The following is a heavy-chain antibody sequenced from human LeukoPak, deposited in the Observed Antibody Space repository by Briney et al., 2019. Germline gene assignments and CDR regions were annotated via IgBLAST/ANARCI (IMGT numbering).Heavy chain of an antibody. J-gene: IGHJ6*02. CDR2: ISGSGGTT. D-gene: IGHD1-14*01. CDR1: GFTFNNYA. Sequence: GGSLRLSCAASGFTFNNYAMNWVRRAPGKGLEWVSVISGSGGTTYYADSVKGRFTISRDSSKNTLYLQMNSLRAEDTAVYYCAKVSGGGLYYDGMDVWGQGTTVTVSS. CDR3: AKVSGGGLYYDGMDV. V-gene: IGHV3-23*01.